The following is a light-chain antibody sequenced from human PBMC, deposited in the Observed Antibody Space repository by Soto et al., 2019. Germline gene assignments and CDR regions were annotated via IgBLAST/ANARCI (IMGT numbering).Light chain of an antibody. CDR2: MVS. CDR1: SSDVGNYNY. J-gene: IGLJ1*01. V-gene: IGLV2-14*01. CDR3: TSPTPGSLYV. Sequence: VLTQPASVSGSPGQSITISCTGTSSDVGNYNYVSWYQQDPGRVPKLLIYMVSNRPSGVSNRFSGSKSGNTASLTIFGLQAEDEADYFCTSPTPGSLYVFGTGTKVTVL.